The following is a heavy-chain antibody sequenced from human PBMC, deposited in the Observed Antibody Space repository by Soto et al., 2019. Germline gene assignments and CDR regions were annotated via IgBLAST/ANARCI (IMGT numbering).Heavy chain of an antibody. D-gene: IGHD3-16*02. CDR1: GGSISSYY. CDR3: ARRVDYVWGSYRYSPYFDY. J-gene: IGHJ4*02. CDR2: IYYSGST. V-gene: IGHV4-59*08. Sequence: PSETLSLTCTVSGGSISSYYWSWIRQPPGKGLEWIGYIYYSGSTNYNPSLKSRVTISVDTSKNQFSLKLNSMTAADTAVYYCARRVDYVWGSYRYSPYFDYWGQGTLVTVS.